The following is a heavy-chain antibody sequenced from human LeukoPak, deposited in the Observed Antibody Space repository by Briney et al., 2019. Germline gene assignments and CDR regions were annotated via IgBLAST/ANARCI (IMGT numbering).Heavy chain of an antibody. CDR3: ARRHDYGDYVCDY. CDR1: GGSFSGYY. Sequence: SETLSLTCAVYGGSFSGYYWSWIRQPPGKGLEWIGEINHSGSTNYNPSLKRRVTISVDTSKNQFSLKLSSVTAVDTAVYYCARRHDYGDYVCDYWGQGTLVTVSS. V-gene: IGHV4-34*01. J-gene: IGHJ4*02. D-gene: IGHD4-17*01. CDR2: INHSGST.